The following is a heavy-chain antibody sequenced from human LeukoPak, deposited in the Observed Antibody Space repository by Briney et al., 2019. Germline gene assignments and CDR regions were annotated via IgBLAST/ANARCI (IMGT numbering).Heavy chain of an antibody. J-gene: IGHJ5*02. D-gene: IGHD5-24*01. CDR1: GYTFTSYG. CDR3: ARSQRWLHGGWFDP. CDR2: ISAYNGNT. Sequence: GASVKVSCKASGYTFTSYGISWVRQAPGQGLEWMGWISAYNGNTNHAQKPQGRVTMTTDTSTSTAYMELRSLRSDDTAVYYCARSQRWLHGGWFDPWGQGTLVTVSS. V-gene: IGHV1-18*01.